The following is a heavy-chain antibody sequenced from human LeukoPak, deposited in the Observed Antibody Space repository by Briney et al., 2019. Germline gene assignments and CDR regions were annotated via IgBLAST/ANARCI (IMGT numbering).Heavy chain of an antibody. V-gene: IGHV3-23*01. CDR1: GFTFSSYA. Sequence: PGGSLRLSCAASGFTFSSYAMSRVRQAPGKGLEWVSAISGSGGSTYYADSVKGRFTISRDNSKNTLYLQMNSLRAEDTAVYYCAKGNYVGYYYYYMDVWGKGTTVTVSS. D-gene: IGHD4-11*01. J-gene: IGHJ6*03. CDR2: ISGSGGST. CDR3: AKGNYVGYYYYYMDV.